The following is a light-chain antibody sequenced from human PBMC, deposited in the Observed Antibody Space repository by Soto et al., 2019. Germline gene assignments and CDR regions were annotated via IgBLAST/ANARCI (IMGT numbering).Light chain of an antibody. J-gene: IGKJ4*01. CDR1: QSISSW. V-gene: IGKV1-5*01. CDR3: QQYTSYFSLT. CDR2: DAS. Sequence: DIQMTQSPSTLSASVGDRVTITCRASQSISSWLAWYQQKPGKAPKLLIYDASSLESGVPSRFSGSGSGTEFTLTISSLQPDDFATYYCQQYTSYFSLTFGGGTKVEIK.